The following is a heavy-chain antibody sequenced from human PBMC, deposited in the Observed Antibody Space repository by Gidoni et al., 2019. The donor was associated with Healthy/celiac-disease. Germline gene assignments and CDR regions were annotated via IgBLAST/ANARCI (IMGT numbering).Heavy chain of an antibody. Sequence: STYYNPSLKSRVTISVDTSKNQFSLKLSSVTAADTAVYYCAGNGIAAAGTYRASFDYWGQGTLVTVSS. D-gene: IGHD6-13*01. CDR2: ST. V-gene: IGHV4-39*01. CDR3: AGNGIAAAGTYRASFDY. J-gene: IGHJ4*02.